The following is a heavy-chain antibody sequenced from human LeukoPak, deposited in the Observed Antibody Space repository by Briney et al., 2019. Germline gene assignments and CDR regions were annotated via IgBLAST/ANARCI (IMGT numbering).Heavy chain of an antibody. CDR3: ARSTGYSSTTPFDY. D-gene: IGHD6-13*01. CDR1: GESLSGYF. Sequence: SETLSLTCAVDGESLSGYFWNWIRQPPGKGLEWIGEINHSGRTNYMPSLKSRLSISLDTSKNQFSLKLSSVTAADTALYYCARSTGYSSTTPFDYWGQGTLVTVSS. CDR2: INHSGRT. J-gene: IGHJ4*02. V-gene: IGHV4-34*01.